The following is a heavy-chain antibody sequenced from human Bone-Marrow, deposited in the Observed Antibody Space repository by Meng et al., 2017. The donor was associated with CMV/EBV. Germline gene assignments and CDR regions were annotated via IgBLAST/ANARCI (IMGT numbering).Heavy chain of an antibody. CDR3: ARKSGSDFCSYC. V-gene: IGHV3-30*04. CDR1: GFTFSSYA. J-gene: IGHJ4*02. CDR2: ISYDGSNK. Sequence: GESLKISCAASGFTFSSYAMHWVRQAPGKGLEWVAVISYDGSNKYYADSVKGRFTISRDNSRNTLYLQMTSLRAEDTAIYYCARKSGSDFCSYCWGQGTLATVSS. D-gene: IGHD3/OR15-3a*01.